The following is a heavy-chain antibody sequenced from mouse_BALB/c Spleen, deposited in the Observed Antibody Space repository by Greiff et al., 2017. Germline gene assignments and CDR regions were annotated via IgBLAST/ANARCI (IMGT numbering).Heavy chain of an antibody. V-gene: IGHV3-2*02. CDR2: ISYSGST. Sequence: DVKLVESGPGLVKPSQSLSLTCTVTGYSITSDYAWNWIRQFPGNKLEWMGYISYSGSTSYNPSLKSRISITRDTSKNQFFLQLNSVTTEDTATYYCARRRYRYDNYAMDYWGQGTSVTVSS. CDR1: GYSITSDYA. D-gene: IGHD2-14*01. J-gene: IGHJ4*01. CDR3: ARRRYRYDNYAMDY.